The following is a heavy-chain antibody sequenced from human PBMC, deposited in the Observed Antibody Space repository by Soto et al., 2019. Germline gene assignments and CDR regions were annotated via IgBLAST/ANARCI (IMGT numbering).Heavy chain of an antibody. D-gene: IGHD6-13*01. Sequence: ASVKVSCKASGGTFSSYAISWVRQAPGQGLEWMGGIIPIFGTANYAQKFQGRVTITADESTSTAYMELGSLRSEDTAVYYCASSLNPGYSSSWGAFDIWGQGTMVTVSS. CDR2: IIPIFGTA. CDR3: ASSLNPGYSSSWGAFDI. CDR1: GGTFSSYA. V-gene: IGHV1-69*13. J-gene: IGHJ3*02.